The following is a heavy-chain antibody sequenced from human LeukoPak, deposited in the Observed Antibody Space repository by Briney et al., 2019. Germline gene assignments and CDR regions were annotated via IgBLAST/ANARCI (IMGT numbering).Heavy chain of an antibody. CDR2: IYYSGST. V-gene: IGHV4-59*01. CDR3: ARGGSSGYFY. CDR1: GGSISSYY. D-gene: IGHD3-22*01. J-gene: IGHJ4*02. Sequence: SETLSLTRTVSGGSISSYYWSWIRQPPGKGLGWIGYIYYSGSTNYNPSLKSRVTISVDTSKNQFSLKLSSVTAADTAVYYCARGGSSGYFYWGQGTLVTVSS.